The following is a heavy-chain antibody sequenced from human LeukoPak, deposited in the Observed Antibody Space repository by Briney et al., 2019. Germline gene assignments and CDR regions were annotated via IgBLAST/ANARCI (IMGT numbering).Heavy chain of an antibody. CDR2: IRYDGSNK. V-gene: IGHV3-30*02. CDR1: GFTFSSYG. D-gene: IGHD3-16*02. J-gene: IGHJ4*02. CDR3: ARDPALQNYDYVWGSYPDY. Sequence: GGSLRLSCAASGFTFSSYGMHWVRQAPGKGLEWVAFIRYDGSNKYYADSVKGRFTISRDNSKNTLYLQMNSLRSDDTAVYYCARDPALQNYDYVWGSYPDYWGQGTLVTVSS.